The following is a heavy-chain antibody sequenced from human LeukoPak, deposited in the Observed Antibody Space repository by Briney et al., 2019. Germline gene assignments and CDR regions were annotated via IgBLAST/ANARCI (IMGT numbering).Heavy chain of an antibody. V-gene: IGHV1-8*01. CDR3: ARGSFWGYSSSWYFGY. CDR2: XXPNSGNT. J-gene: IGHJ4*02. CDR1: GYTFTSYD. Sequence: PGASVKVSCKASGYTFTSYDINWVRQATGQGLEWXXXXXPNSGNTGYAQKFQGRVTMTRNTSISTAYMELSSLRSEDTAVYYCARGSFWGYSSSWYFGYWGQGTLVTVSS. D-gene: IGHD6-13*01.